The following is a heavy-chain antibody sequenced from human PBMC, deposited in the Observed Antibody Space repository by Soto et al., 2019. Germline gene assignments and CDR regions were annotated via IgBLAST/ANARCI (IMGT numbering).Heavy chain of an antibody. J-gene: IGHJ6*02. V-gene: IGHV5-10-1*01. D-gene: IGHD2-15*01. CDR2: IDPSDSYT. CDR3: ASSSDYCSGGSCYFPKYYYYYGMDV. Sequence: GESLKISCKGSGYSFTSYWISWVRQMPGKGLEWMGRIDPSDSYTNYSPSFQGHVTISADKSISTAYLQWSSLKASDTAMYYCASSSDYCSGGSCYFPKYYYYYGMDVWGQGTTVTSP. CDR1: GYSFTSYW.